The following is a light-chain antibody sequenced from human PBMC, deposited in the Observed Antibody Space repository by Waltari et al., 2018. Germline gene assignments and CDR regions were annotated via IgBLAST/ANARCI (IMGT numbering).Light chain of an antibody. V-gene: IGLV2-14*03. CDR2: DVS. CDR1: SSYVGGYNR. J-gene: IGLJ2*01. CDR3: VSYTGTRTLL. Sequence: QSALTQPASVSGSPGQSITISCTGTSSYVGGYNRVPWYQHHPGRAPKLMIDDVSERPSGVSDRFSGSKSDNTASLTISGLQAADEADYYCVSYTGTRTLLFGGGTKLTVL.